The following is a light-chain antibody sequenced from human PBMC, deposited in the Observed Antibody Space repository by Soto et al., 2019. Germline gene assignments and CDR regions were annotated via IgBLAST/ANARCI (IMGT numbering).Light chain of an antibody. CDR2: AAS. Sequence: DIQMTQSPSSLSASVGDRVTITCRASQSISSYLNWYQQKPGKAPKLLLYAASSLQSGVPSRISGSRSGTDFTLTIISLQPDDFATYYCQQSYSTAPYTFGQGTKLEIK. V-gene: IGKV1-39*01. CDR1: QSISSY. J-gene: IGKJ2*01. CDR3: QQSYSTAPYT.